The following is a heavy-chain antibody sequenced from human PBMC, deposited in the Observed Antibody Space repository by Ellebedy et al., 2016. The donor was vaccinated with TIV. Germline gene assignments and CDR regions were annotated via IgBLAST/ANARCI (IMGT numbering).Heavy chain of an antibody. D-gene: IGHD1-26*01. CDR1: GGSISSYY. V-gene: IGHV4-59*01. Sequence: MPGGSLRLSCTVSGGSISSYYWSWIRQPPGKGLEWIGYIYYSGSTNYNPSLKSRVTISVDTSKNQFSLKLSSVTAADTAVYYWARVGGSYSRHFDYWGQGTLVTVSS. CDR3: ARVGGSYSRHFDY. CDR2: IYYSGST. J-gene: IGHJ4*02.